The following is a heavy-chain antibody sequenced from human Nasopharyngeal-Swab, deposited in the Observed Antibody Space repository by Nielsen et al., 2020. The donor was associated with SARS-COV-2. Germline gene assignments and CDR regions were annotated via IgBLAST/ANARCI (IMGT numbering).Heavy chain of an antibody. CDR3: ASRRQVGANHHAFDI. D-gene: IGHD1-26*01. CDR1: GGIFSSYA. CDR2: IIPILGIA. Sequence: SVKVSCKASGGIFSSYAISWVRQAPGQGLEWMGGIIPILGIANYAQKFQGRVTITADKSTSTAYMELSSLSSEDTAVYYCASRRQVGANHHAFDIWGQGTMVTVSS. V-gene: IGHV1-69*10. J-gene: IGHJ3*02.